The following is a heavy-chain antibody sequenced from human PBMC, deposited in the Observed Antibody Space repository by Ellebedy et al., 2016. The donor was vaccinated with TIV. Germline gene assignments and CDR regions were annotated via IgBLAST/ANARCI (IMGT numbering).Heavy chain of an antibody. J-gene: IGHJ4*02. V-gene: IGHV3-30*18. CDR3: AKEYCGGDCQNDYFDY. Sequence: GESLKISXAASGFTFSSYTMAWVRQAPGKGLEWVAVISYDGRKKYYADSVKGRFTVSRDNSKNTLYLQMNSLRAEDTALYYCAKEYCGGDCQNDYFDYWGQGTLVTVSS. D-gene: IGHD2-21*01. CDR2: ISYDGRKK. CDR1: GFTFSSYT.